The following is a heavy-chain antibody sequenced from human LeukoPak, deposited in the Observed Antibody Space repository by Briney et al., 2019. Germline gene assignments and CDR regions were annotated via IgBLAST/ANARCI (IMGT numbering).Heavy chain of an antibody. Sequence: GGSLRLSCAASGFTFTDSYMTWVRQAPGKGLEWVANIREDGTEKNYVDSVKGRFTISRDNAKNSLFLQMSNPRDDDTAIYYCARHVGISFWGQGTLVTVSS. CDR3: ARHVGISF. V-gene: IGHV3-7*01. CDR1: GFTFTDSY. D-gene: IGHD7-27*01. J-gene: IGHJ4*02. CDR2: IREDGTEK.